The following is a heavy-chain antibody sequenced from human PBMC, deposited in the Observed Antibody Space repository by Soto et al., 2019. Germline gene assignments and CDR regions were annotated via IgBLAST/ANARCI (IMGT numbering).Heavy chain of an antibody. Sequence: GGSLRLSCAASGFTFSNAWMNWVRQAPGKGLEWVGRIKSKTDGGTTDYAAHVKGRFTISRDDSKNTLYLQMNSLKTEDTAVYYCTTDNPPRLRFLEWSRPTYWGQGTLVTVSS. V-gene: IGHV3-15*07. CDR2: IKSKTDGGTT. CDR3: TTDNPPRLRFLEWSRPTY. CDR1: GFTFSNAW. D-gene: IGHD3-3*01. J-gene: IGHJ4*02.